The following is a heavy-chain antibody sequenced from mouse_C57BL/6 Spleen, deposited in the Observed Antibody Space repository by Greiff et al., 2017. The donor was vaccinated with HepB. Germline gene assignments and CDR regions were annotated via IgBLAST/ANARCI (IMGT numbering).Heavy chain of an antibody. CDR1: GFSLTSYG. V-gene: IGHV2-6*01. J-gene: IGHJ3*01. CDR2: IWGVGST. CDR3: ASRRYGSSSWFAY. Sequence: VQLVESGPGLVAPSQSLSITCTVSGFSLTSYGVDWVRQSPGKGLEWLGVIWGVGSTNYNSALKSRLSISKDNSKIQVFLKMNSLQTDDTAMYYCASRRYGSSSWFAYWGQGTLVTVSA. D-gene: IGHD1-1*01.